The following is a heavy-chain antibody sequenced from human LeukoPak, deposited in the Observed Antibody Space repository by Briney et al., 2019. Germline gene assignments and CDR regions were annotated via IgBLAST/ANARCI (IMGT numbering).Heavy chain of an antibody. Sequence: GGSLRLSCAASGLNFRSYSMNWVRQAPGKGLEWVAFIRYDGNDKYYLDSVKGRFTIPRDSSKNTLFLQMDSLRVEDTGLYYYAKEADTALVGLDPWGQGTLVTVSS. CDR1: GLNFRSYS. CDR3: AKEADTALVGLDP. V-gene: IGHV3-30*02. J-gene: IGHJ5*02. D-gene: IGHD5-18*01. CDR2: IRYDGNDK.